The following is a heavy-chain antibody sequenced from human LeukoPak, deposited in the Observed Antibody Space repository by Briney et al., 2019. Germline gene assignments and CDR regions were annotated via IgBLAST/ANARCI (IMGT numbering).Heavy chain of an antibody. V-gene: IGHV4-61*05. CDR1: GGSISKSTYY. CDR3: ATQGRITMVRGVPNYYYYGMDV. J-gene: IGHJ6*02. D-gene: IGHD3-10*01. Sequence: SETLSLTCSVSGGSISKSTYYWGWIRQPPGKGLEWIGYIYYSGSTNYNPSLKSRVTISVDTSKNQFSLKLSSVTAADTAVYYCATQGRITMVRGVPNYYYYGMDVWGQGTTVTVSS. CDR2: IYYSGST.